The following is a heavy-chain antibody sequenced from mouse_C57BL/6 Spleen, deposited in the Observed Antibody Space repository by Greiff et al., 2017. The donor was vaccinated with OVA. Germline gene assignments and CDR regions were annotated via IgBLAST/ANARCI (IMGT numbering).Heavy chain of an antibody. D-gene: IGHD1-1*01. CDR1: GYTFTRYW. J-gene: IGHJ2*01. CDR2: IDPSDSYT. Sequence: QVQLQQPGAELVRPGTSVKLSCKASGYTFTRYWMPWVKQRPGQGLEWIGVIDPSDSYTNYNQKFKGKATLTVDTSSSTAYMQLSSLTSEDSAVYYCARTRQIYGSSYDYFDYWGQGTTLTVSS. CDR3: ARTRQIYGSSYDYFDY. V-gene: IGHV1-59*01.